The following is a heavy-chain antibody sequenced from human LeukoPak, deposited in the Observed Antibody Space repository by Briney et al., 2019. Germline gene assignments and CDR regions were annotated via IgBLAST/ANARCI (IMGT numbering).Heavy chain of an antibody. CDR3: TSWGDTTAEYFQR. Sequence: GGSLRLSCVVSGFTFNRCWMNWVRQAPGKGLEWVAHINPDGRDTYYVDSVKGRFTIPRDNAQNSMYLQMNSLRVEDTAVYYCTSWGDTTAEYFQRRGQGTLVTVSS. CDR1: GFTFNRCW. J-gene: IGHJ1*01. D-gene: IGHD2-21*02. V-gene: IGHV3-7*01. CDR2: INPDGRDT.